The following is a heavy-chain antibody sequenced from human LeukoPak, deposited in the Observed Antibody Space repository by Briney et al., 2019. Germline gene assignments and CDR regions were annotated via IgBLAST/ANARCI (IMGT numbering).Heavy chain of an antibody. CDR1: GFTVNRTY. Sequence: PGGSLRLSCAASGFTVNRTYMSWVRQAPGRGLEWVSVIYSGGATYYSDSVKGRFTISRDNSKNTLYLQMNSLRAEDTAVYYCARGYYDILTGYFDYYYGMDVWGQGTTVTVSS. D-gene: IGHD3-9*01. J-gene: IGHJ6*02. CDR3: ARGYYDILTGYFDYYYGMDV. V-gene: IGHV3-66*01. CDR2: IYSGGAT.